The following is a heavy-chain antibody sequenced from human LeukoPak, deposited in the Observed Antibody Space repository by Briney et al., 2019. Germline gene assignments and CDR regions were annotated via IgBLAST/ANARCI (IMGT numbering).Heavy chain of an antibody. Sequence: GGSLRLSCAASGFPFTTYAMSWVRQAPGKGLEWVSAISGSDGGTHYADSVKGRLTTSRDNSKNTLYLQMSSLRADDTAVYYCARMVRGVSVAFDIWGQGTMVTVSS. V-gene: IGHV3-23*01. CDR2: ISGSDGGT. J-gene: IGHJ3*02. CDR3: ARMVRGVSVAFDI. D-gene: IGHD3-10*01. CDR1: GFPFTTYA.